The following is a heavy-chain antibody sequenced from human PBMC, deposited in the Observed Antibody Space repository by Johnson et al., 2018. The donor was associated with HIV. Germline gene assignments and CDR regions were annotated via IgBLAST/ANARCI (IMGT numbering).Heavy chain of an antibody. D-gene: IGHD3-10*01. CDR1: GFPFSTYG. J-gene: IGHJ3*02. CDR3: AKSSSATYYGDAFDM. Sequence: MQLVESLGGVFQPGGSLRLSCAALGFPFSTYGIHWVRQAPGTGLEWVSFIRYDGKDKYYADFVKGRFTISRDNSKKTLSLQMNSLRPEDTAVYYCAKSSSATYYGDAFDMWGQGKMVTVAS. V-gene: IGHV3-30*02. CDR2: IRYDGKDK.